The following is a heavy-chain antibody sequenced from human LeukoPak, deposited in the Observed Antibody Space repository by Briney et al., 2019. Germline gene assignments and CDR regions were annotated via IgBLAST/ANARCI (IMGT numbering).Heavy chain of an antibody. V-gene: IGHV1-18*01. D-gene: IGHD3-3*01. CDR1: GYTFTSYG. CDR3: ARDLLHYDFWSGYHHYGMDV. Sequence: ASVKVSCKASGYTFTSYGISWVRQAPGQGLEWMGWISAYNGNTNYAQKLQGRVTMTTDTSTSTAYMELRSLRSDDTAVYYCARDLLHYDFWSGYHHYGMDVWGQGTTVTVSS. J-gene: IGHJ6*02. CDR2: ISAYNGNT.